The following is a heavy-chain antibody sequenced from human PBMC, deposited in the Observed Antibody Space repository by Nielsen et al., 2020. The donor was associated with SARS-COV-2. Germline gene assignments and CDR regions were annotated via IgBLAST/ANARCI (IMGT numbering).Heavy chain of an antibody. D-gene: IGHD3-10*01. V-gene: IGHV1-46*01. CDR3: ASAPRFGELLGAFDI. CDR1: GYTFTSYY. Sequence: ASVKVSCKASGYTFTSYYMHWVRQAPGQGLEWMGIINPSGGSTSYAQKFQGRVTMTRDTSTSTVYMELSSLRSEDTAVYYCASAPRFGELLGAFDIWGQGTMVTVSS. CDR2: INPSGGST. J-gene: IGHJ3*02.